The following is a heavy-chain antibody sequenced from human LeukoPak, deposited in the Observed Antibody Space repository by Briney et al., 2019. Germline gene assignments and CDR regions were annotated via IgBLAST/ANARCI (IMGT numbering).Heavy chain of an antibody. D-gene: IGHD3-10*01. V-gene: IGHV3-21*01. CDR3: ARVSNYYGSGNYQKQFDY. CDR2: ISSSTSYI. Sequence: GGSLRLSCAASGFTVSSNYMSWVRQAPGKGLEWVASISSSTSYIYYADSVKGRFTISRDSAKNSLYLQMNSLRAEDTAVYYCARVSNYYGSGNYQKQFDYWGQGTLVTVSS. CDR1: GFTVSSNY. J-gene: IGHJ4*02.